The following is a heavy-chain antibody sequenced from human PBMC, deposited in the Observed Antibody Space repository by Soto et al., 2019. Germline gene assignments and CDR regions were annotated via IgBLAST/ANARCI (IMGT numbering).Heavy chain of an antibody. V-gene: IGHV4-34*01. CDR1: GGSFSGYY. CDR2: INHSGST. Sequence: SETLSLTCAVYGGSFSGYYWSWIRQPPGKGLEWIGEINHSGSTNYNPSLKSRVTISVDTTKNQFSRKLSSVTAADTAVYYCARAVGQLVDYWGQGTLVTVSS. D-gene: IGHD6-6*01. J-gene: IGHJ4*02. CDR3: ARAVGQLVDY.